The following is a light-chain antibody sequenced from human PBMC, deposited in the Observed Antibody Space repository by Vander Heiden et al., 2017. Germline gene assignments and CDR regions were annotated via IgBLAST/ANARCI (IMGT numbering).Light chain of an antibody. CDR1: QSVTSN. V-gene: IGKV3-15*01. CDR2: GAS. Sequence: ELVMTQSPATLSVSPGERATLYCRARQSVTSNLTWYHQNPGQAPSLLIYGASTRATGIPARFSGSGSGTEFTLTISSLQSEDFEVYYCQQYNKWPPWTFGQGTKVEIQ. J-gene: IGKJ1*01. CDR3: QQYNKWPPWT.